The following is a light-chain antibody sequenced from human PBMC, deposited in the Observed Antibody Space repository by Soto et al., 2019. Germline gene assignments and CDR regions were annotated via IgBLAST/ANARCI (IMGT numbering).Light chain of an antibody. Sequence: DIQMTQSPSSLSASVGDSVTITCRASQSISGCLAWYQQKPGEAPKVLIYDASSLESGVPSRFSGSGPGTEFTLAITGLQPDDFATYYYQHYDSCPWSFGQRTKVEIK. CDR2: DAS. V-gene: IGKV1-5*01. CDR3: QHYDSCPWS. J-gene: IGKJ1*01. CDR1: QSISGC.